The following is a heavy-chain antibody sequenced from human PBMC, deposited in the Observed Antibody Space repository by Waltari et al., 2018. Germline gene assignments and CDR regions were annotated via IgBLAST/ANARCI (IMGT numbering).Heavy chain of an antibody. Sequence: QVQLVQSGAEVKKPGASVKVSCKASGYPFTGYYMHWVRQAPGQGLEWMGWINPNSGGTNYAQKFQGWVTMTRDTSISTAYMELSRLRSDDTAVYYCARGGIVVVPAAKDAFDIWGQGTMVTVSS. V-gene: IGHV1-2*04. CDR1: GYPFTGYY. CDR3: ARGGIVVVPAAKDAFDI. J-gene: IGHJ3*02. D-gene: IGHD2-2*01. CDR2: INPNSGGT.